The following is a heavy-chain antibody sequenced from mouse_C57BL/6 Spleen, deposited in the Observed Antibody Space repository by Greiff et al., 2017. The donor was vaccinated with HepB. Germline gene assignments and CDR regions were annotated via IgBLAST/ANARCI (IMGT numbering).Heavy chain of an antibody. Sequence: VQLQQSGAELVMPGASVKLSCKASGYTFTSYWMHWVKQRPGQGLEWIGEIDPSDSYTNYNQKFKGKSTLTVDKSSSTAYMQLSSLTSEDSAVYYCTRQLPYYFDYWGQGTTLTVSS. D-gene: IGHD3-1*01. CDR2: IDPSDSYT. V-gene: IGHV1-69*01. CDR1: GYTFTSYW. CDR3: TRQLPYYFDY. J-gene: IGHJ2*01.